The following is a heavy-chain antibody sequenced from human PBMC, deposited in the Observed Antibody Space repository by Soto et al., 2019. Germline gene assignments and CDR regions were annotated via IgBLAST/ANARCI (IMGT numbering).Heavy chain of an antibody. Sequence: LRLSCAASGFIFNSYGMSWVRQAPGMGLEWVSVISGSGGFTYYADSVKGRFTISRDNSKNTLLLQMNSLRAEDTAVYYCAKDIIYDSSGYYYVSAFDVWGQGTMVTVSS. D-gene: IGHD3-22*01. V-gene: IGHV3-23*01. CDR3: AKDIIYDSSGYYYVSAFDV. CDR1: GFIFNSYG. J-gene: IGHJ3*01. CDR2: ISGSGGFT.